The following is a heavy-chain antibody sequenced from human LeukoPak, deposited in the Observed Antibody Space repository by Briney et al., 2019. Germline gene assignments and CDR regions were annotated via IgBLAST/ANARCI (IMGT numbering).Heavy chain of an antibody. D-gene: IGHD5-18*01. Sequence: GASLKISYKGSGSTFTSYWIGWVRPMPGKGLEWMGTIYPGDSDTRYSPSFQGQVTISADKSICTAYVQWSSLKASDTAMYYCATRGYSSGYFDSWGQGTLVTVSS. V-gene: IGHV5-51*01. J-gene: IGHJ4*02. CDR3: ATRGYSSGYFDS. CDR1: GSTFTSYW. CDR2: IYPGDSDT.